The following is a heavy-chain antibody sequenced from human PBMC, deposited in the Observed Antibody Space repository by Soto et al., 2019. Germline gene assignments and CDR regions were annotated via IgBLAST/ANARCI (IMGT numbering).Heavy chain of an antibody. CDR1: GFTFSSYG. CDR3: AKDPKGITIRNWFDP. Sequence: QVQLVESGGGVVQPGRSLRLSCAASGFTFSSYGMHWVRQAPGKGLEWVAVISYDGSNKYYADSVKGRFTISRDNSKNTLYLQMNSLRAEDTAVYNCAKDPKGITIRNWFDPWGQGTLVTVSS. CDR2: ISYDGSNK. D-gene: IGHD3-9*01. V-gene: IGHV3-30*18. J-gene: IGHJ5*02.